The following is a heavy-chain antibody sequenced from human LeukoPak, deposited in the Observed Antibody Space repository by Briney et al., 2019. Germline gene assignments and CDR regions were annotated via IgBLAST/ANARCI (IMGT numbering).Heavy chain of an antibody. V-gene: IGHV3-30-3*01. Sequence: PGVSLRLSCAASGFTYSTYFMHWVRHAPGKGLEWVAVIASDGSHTFYVESVKGRFTISRDNSKNTLYLQMNSLRAEDTAVYFCARERQDTIVHSGAFDIWGQGTIVTVSS. D-gene: IGHD3-10*01. CDR2: IASDGSHT. J-gene: IGHJ3*02. CDR1: GFTYSTYF. CDR3: ARERQDTIVHSGAFDI.